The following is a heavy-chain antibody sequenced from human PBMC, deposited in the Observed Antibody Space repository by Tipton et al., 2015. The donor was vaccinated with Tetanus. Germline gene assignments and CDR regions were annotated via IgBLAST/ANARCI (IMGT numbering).Heavy chain of an antibody. CDR1: GYTFTSYY. Sequence: QLVQSGAEVKKPGASVKVSCKASGYTFTSYYMHWVRQAPGQGLEWMGIINPSGGSTSYVQKFQGRVTMTRDTSTSTVYMELSSLRSEDTAVYYCARLQGGSYYYDSSGDYWGQGTLVTVSS. V-gene: IGHV1-46*01. J-gene: IGHJ4*02. CDR2: INPSGGST. CDR3: ARLQGGSYYYDSSGDY. D-gene: IGHD3-22*01.